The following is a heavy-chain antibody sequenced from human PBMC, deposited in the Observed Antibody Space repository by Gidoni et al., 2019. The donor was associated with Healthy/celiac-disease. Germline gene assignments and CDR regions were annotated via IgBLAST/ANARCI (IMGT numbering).Heavy chain of an antibody. Sequence: EVQLVESGGGLVQPGGSLRLSCAASGFTFSSYSMNWVRQAPGKGLEWVSYISSSSSTIYYADSVKGRFTISRDNAKNSLYLQMNSLRAEDTAVYYCARDRGSSYFDYWGQGTLVTVSS. CDR2: ISSSSSTI. J-gene: IGHJ4*02. CDR3: ARDRGSSYFDY. V-gene: IGHV3-48*01. D-gene: IGHD6-6*01. CDR1: GFTFSSYS.